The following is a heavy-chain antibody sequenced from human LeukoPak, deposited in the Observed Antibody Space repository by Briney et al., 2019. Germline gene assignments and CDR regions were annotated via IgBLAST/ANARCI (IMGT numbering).Heavy chain of an antibody. Sequence: SSETLSLTCTVPGGSISSYYWSWIRQPPGKGLEWIGYIYYSGSTNYNPSLKSRVTISVDTSKNQFSLKLSSVTAADTAVYYCARENAWYETYYYFDYWGQGTLVTVSS. V-gene: IGHV4-59*01. CDR3: ARENAWYETYYYFDY. D-gene: IGHD6-13*01. J-gene: IGHJ4*02. CDR2: IYYSGST. CDR1: GGSISSYY.